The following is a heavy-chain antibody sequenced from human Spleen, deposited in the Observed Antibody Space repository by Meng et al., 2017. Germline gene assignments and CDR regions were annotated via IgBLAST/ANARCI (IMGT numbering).Heavy chain of an antibody. Sequence: ESLKISCAASGFTFNDYYMSWIRQSPGKGLEWIGEINDSGNTNYSPSLKSRVTISGDMSMNQFSLNLSSVTAADTAVYFCARGSRPRERASSGSFLVYWGQGTLVTVSS. D-gene: IGHD3-10*01. V-gene: IGHV4-34*01. J-gene: IGHJ4*02. CDR3: ARGSRPRERASSGSFLVY. CDR1: GFTFNDYY. CDR2: INDSGNT.